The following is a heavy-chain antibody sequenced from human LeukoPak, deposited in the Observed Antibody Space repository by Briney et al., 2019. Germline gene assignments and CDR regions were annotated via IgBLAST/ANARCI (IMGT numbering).Heavy chain of an antibody. CDR1: GYSFTSYW. J-gene: IGHJ6*02. V-gene: IGHV5-51*01. Sequence: GESLKIFCKGSGYSFTSYWIGWVRQKPGKGLEWMGIIYPGDSDTRYSPSFQGQVTISVDKSISTAYLQWSSLKASDTAMYYCARLRGSGSVYYYGMDVWGQGTTVTVSS. CDR3: ARLRGSGSVYYYGMDV. CDR2: IYPGDSDT. D-gene: IGHD3-10*01.